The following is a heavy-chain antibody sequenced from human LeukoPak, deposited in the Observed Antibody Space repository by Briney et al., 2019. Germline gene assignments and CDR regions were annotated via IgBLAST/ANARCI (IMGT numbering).Heavy chain of an antibody. Sequence: GGSLRLSCAASGFTLSSYGMHWVRQAPGEGLEWVAFIRYDGSNKYYADSVKGRFTISRDNSKNTLYLQMNSLRAEDTAVYYCAKEYYYGSGRVFAFDIWGQGTMVTVSS. V-gene: IGHV3-30*02. D-gene: IGHD3-10*01. CDR1: GFTLSSYG. CDR2: IRYDGSNK. CDR3: AKEYYYGSGRVFAFDI. J-gene: IGHJ3*02.